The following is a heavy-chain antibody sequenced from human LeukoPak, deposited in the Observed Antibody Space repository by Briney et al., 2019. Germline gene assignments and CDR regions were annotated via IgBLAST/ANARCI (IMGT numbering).Heavy chain of an antibody. J-gene: IGHJ4*02. CDR1: GFTFSSYA. V-gene: IGHV3-23*01. D-gene: IGHD6-13*01. Sequence: QPGGSLRLSCAASGFTFSSYAMIWVRQAPGKGLEWVSAISGSGGSTYYADSVKGRFTISRDNSKNTLYLQMNSLRAEDTAVYYCAKASGGQQLTRPSYYFDYWGQGTLVTVSS. CDR3: AKASGGQQLTRPSYYFDY. CDR2: ISGSGGST.